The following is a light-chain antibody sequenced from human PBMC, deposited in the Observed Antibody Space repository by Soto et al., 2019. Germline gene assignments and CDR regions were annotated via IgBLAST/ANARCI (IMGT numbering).Light chain of an antibody. V-gene: IGKV3-15*01. CDR2: GAS. J-gene: IGKJ4*01. CDR3: QQYSSWPLT. Sequence: EKVMTQSPATLSVSPGERATLSCRASQSVNSHLAWYQQKPGQAPRLLIYGASTRATGVPARFSGSGSGTEFTLTISSLQSEDSAVYYCQQYSSWPLTFGGGTKLEIK. CDR1: QSVNSH.